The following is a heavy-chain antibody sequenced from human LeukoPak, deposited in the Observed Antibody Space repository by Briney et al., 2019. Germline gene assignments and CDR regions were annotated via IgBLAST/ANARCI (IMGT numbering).Heavy chain of an antibody. CDR1: GFTFDDYA. J-gene: IGHJ4*02. Sequence: GGSLRLSCAASGFTFDDYAMHWVRQAPGKGLEWVSGISWNSGSIGYADSVKGRFTISRDNAKNTLYLQMNSVRVEDTAVYFCAKDVKMFRGPMIMRHFDYWGQGTLVTVSS. CDR2: ISWNSGSI. CDR3: AKDVKMFRGPMIMRHFDY. V-gene: IGHV3-9*01. D-gene: IGHD3-10*01.